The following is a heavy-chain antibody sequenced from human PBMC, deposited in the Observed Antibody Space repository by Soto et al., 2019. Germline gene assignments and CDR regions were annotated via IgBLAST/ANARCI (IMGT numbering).Heavy chain of an antibody. Sequence: PGGSLRLSCAASGFTFSSFAMHWVRQAPGKGLEWVTLISFDGRKKFYPDSVKGRFTISRDSSRNTLSLRMDGLRPEDTAVYYCVRNAGPAAEAGSGYFYYGMDVWGQGTTITVSS. J-gene: IGHJ6*02. CDR2: ISFDGRKK. CDR1: GFTFSSFA. D-gene: IGHD6-19*01. V-gene: IGHV3-30*04. CDR3: VRNAGPAAEAGSGYFYYGMDV.